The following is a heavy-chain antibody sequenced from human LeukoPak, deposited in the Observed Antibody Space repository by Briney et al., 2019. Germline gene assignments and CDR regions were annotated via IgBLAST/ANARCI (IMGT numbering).Heavy chain of an antibody. CDR2: IGTSSSHI. J-gene: IGHJ4*02. D-gene: IGHD3-22*01. CDR3: ARYYYYDSSAYQYYFDY. CDR1: GLTFSSYS. Sequence: PGGSLRLSCAASGLTFSSYSMNCVRQAPGKGLEWVSSIGTSSSHIYYADSVKGRFTISRDNAKNSLYLQMNSLRVEDTAVYYCARYYYYDSSAYQYYFDYWGQGTLVTVSS. V-gene: IGHV3-21*01.